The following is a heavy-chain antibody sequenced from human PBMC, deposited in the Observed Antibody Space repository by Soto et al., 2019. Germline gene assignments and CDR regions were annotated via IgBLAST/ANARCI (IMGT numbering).Heavy chain of an antibody. V-gene: IGHV4-39*01. CDR1: GGSISSSSYY. CDR3: ARHITMVRGVIIGAYYYYGMDV. Sequence: PSETLSLTCTVSGGSISSSSYYWGWIRQPPGKGLEWIGSIYYSGSTYYNPSLKSRVTISVDTSKNQFSLKLSSVTAADTAVYYCARHITMVRGVIIGAYYYYGMDVWGQGTTVTVS. D-gene: IGHD3-10*01. CDR2: IYYSGST. J-gene: IGHJ6*02.